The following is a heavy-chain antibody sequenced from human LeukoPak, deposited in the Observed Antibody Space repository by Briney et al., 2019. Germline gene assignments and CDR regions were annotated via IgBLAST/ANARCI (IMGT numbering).Heavy chain of an antibody. D-gene: IGHD2-2*01. J-gene: IGHJ4*02. CDR1: GYTFTGYY. CDR2: INPNSGGT. Sequence: GASVKVSCKASGYTFTGYYMHWVRQAPGQGLERMGWINPNSGGTDYAQKFQGRVTMTRDTSISTAYMELSNLRSDDTAVYYCARGGYCTSSTCFVLAADFDYWGQGTLVTVSS. V-gene: IGHV1-2*02. CDR3: ARGGYCTSSTCFVLAADFDY.